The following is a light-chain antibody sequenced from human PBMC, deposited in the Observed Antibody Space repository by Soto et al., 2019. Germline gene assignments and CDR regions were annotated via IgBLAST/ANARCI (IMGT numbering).Light chain of an antibody. CDR2: EVS. CDR3: SSYTSSSIDYV. V-gene: IGLV2-14*01. Sequence: QSALTQPASVSGSPGQSITISCTGTSSEVGGYNYVSWYQQHPGKAPKLMIYEVSNRPSGVSNRFSGSKSGNTASLTISGIQAEDEADYYCSSYTSSSIDYVFGTGTKLTVL. CDR1: SSEVGGYNY. J-gene: IGLJ1*01.